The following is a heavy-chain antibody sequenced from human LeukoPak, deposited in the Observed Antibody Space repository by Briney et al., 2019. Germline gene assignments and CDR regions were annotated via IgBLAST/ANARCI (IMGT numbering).Heavy chain of an antibody. Sequence: GGSLRLSCAASGFTFSDYYMSWIRQAPGKGLEWVSYISSSGGTIYYADSVKGRFTISRDNAKNSLYLQMNSLRAEDTAVYYCARAHRDDFWSGYYIDYWGQGTLVTVSS. V-gene: IGHV3-11*04. J-gene: IGHJ4*02. CDR1: GFTFSDYY. CDR3: ARAHRDDFWSGYYIDY. D-gene: IGHD3-3*01. CDR2: ISSSGGTI.